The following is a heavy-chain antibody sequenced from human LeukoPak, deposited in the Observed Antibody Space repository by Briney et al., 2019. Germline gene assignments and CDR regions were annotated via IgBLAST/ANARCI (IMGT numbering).Heavy chain of an antibody. D-gene: IGHD1-7*01. CDR3: ARVGLELRSINHNWFDP. Sequence: ASVKVSCKASGYTFTGYYMHWVRQAPGQGLEWMGWINPNSGGTNYAQKFQGRVTMTSDTSISTAYMELSRLRSDDTAVYYCARVGLELRSINHNWFDPWGQGTLVTVSS. V-gene: IGHV1-2*02. J-gene: IGHJ5*02. CDR1: GYTFTGYY. CDR2: INPNSGGT.